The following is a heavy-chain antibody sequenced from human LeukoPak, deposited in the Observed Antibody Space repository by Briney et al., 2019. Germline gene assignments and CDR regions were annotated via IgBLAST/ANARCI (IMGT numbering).Heavy chain of an antibody. Sequence: GGSLRLSCAASGLNLSIYAMSWVRQAPGKGLEWVSAISGSGGSTYYADSVKGRFTISRDNSKNTLYLQMNSLRAEDTAVYYCAISGRRSYGMDVWGQGTTVTVSS. CDR1: GLNLSIYA. V-gene: IGHV3-23*01. CDR2: ISGSGGST. D-gene: IGHD3-3*02. J-gene: IGHJ6*02. CDR3: AISGRRSYGMDV.